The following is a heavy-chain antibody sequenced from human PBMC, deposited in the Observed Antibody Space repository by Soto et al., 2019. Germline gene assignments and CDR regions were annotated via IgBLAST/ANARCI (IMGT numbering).Heavy chain of an antibody. Sequence: KPSETLSLTCFVSGYSITAGGYYWSWIRHHPGKGLEWIGSFYSSGSIIYNPSLRSRVSISGDTSSIQFSMSLTSVTAADTARYYCARMYSSGSGWFHPWGQGTLVTVSS. D-gene: IGHD6-19*01. CDR1: GYSITAGGYY. CDR2: FYSSGSI. J-gene: IGHJ5*02. V-gene: IGHV4-31*03. CDR3: ARMYSSGSGWFHP.